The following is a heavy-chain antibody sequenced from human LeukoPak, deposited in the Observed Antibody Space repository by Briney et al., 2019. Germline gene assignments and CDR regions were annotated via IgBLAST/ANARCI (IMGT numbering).Heavy chain of an antibody. Sequence: ASVKVSCKASGYTFTGYYIHWVRQAPGQGLEWMGWINPNNADKTFAQKFQGRVTMTRDTSISTAYMELSRLTSDDTAVYYCATHSIAAVGFDYWGQGTLDTVS. J-gene: IGHJ4*02. CDR3: ATHSIAAVGFDY. CDR1: GYTFTGYY. D-gene: IGHD6-13*01. CDR2: INPNNADK. V-gene: IGHV1-2*02.